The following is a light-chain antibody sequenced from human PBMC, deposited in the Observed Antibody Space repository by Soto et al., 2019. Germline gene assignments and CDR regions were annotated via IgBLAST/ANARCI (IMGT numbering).Light chain of an antibody. J-gene: IGKJ1*01. CDR2: KAS. V-gene: IGKV1-5*03. CDR3: QQYISFTWT. Sequence: EIEMTRSPANQYEKEGDRVTITCRASQSISSWLAWYQQKPGKAPKFLIYKASSLEPGVPSRFSGSGSGTEFTLTISSLQPDDFATYYCQQYISFTWTFGQGTKVDIK. CDR1: QSISSW.